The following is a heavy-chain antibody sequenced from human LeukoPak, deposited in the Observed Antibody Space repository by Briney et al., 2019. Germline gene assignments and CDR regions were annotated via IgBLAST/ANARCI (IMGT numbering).Heavy chain of an antibody. V-gene: IGHV1-2*02. CDR2: INPNTGGI. Sequence: ASVKVSCKASGYTFTGYYMHWVRQDPRQGLQWMGWINPNTGGIDYAQKFQGRVTMTRDTSISTVYMELSSLRSDDTAVYYCARADSVPAGDYHYWYMDVWGKGTTVTVSS. D-gene: IGHD2-2*01. CDR3: ARADSVPAGDYHYWYMDV. J-gene: IGHJ6*03. CDR1: GYTFTGYY.